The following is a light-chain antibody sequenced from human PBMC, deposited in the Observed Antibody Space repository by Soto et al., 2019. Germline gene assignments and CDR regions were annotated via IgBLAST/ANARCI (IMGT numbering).Light chain of an antibody. V-gene: IGKV3-11*01. CDR1: QSISSS. J-gene: IGKJ1*01. CDR2: DAS. Sequence: EIVLTQSPATLSLSPGERATLSCRASQSISSSLAWYQQKPGQAPRLLIYDASTRATGFPARFSGSGSGTDFTLTIGSLEPEDFAFYYCQQRSEWPRTFGQGTKVEI. CDR3: QQRSEWPRT.